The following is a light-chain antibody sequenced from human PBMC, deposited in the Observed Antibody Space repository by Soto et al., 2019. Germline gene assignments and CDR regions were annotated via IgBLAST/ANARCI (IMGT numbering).Light chain of an antibody. J-gene: IGLJ2*01. CDR2: EVS. Sequence: ALTQPASVSGSPGQSITISCTGTSSDVGSYNLVSWYQQHPGKAPKLMIYEVSKRPSGVSNRFSGSKSGNTASLTISGLQAEDEADYYCCSYAGSSPVVFGGGTKLTVL. V-gene: IGLV2-23*02. CDR1: SSDVGSYNL. CDR3: CSYAGSSPVV.